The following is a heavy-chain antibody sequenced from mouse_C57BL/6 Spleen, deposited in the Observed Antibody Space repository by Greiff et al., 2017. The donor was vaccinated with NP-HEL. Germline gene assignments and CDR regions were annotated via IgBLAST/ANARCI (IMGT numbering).Heavy chain of an antibody. CDR3: ARSGQLRPGAY. J-gene: IGHJ3*01. CDR1: GYTFTSYW. D-gene: IGHD3-2*02. Sequence: QVQLQQPGAELVKPGASVKLSCKASGYTFTSYWMQWVKQRPGQGLEWIGEIDPSDSYTNYNQKFKGKATLTVDTSSSTAYMQLSSLTSEDSAVYYCARSGQLRPGAYWGQGTLVTVSA. V-gene: IGHV1-50*01. CDR2: IDPSDSYT.